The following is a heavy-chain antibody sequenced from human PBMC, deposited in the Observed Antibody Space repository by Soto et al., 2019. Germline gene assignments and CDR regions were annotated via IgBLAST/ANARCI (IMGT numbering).Heavy chain of an antibody. Sequence: EVQLVESGGALVQHGGSLRLSCAASGFTFSIYSMNWVRQAPGKGLEWISYISSSTTTIYYADSVRGRFTISRDSAKLYLQLNSLRAEDTAGYDCARAGAQPGGGSDYWGQGTRVTVSS. CDR2: ISSSTTTI. D-gene: IGHD1-26*01. V-gene: IGHV3-48*01. CDR1: GFTFSIYS. CDR3: ARAGAQPGGGSDY. J-gene: IGHJ4*02.